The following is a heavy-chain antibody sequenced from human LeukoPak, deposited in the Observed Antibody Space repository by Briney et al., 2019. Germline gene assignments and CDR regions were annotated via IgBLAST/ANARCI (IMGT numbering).Heavy chain of an antibody. Sequence: PGGSLRLSCAASGFTFSSYSMNWVRQAPGKGLEWVSYISSSSSTIYYADSVKGRFTISRDNAKNSLYLQMNSLRAEDTAVYYCARDYDILTGYYNHDAFDIWGQGTMVTVSS. CDR2: ISSSSSTI. J-gene: IGHJ3*02. V-gene: IGHV3-48*01. CDR3: ARDYDILTGYYNHDAFDI. CDR1: GFTFSSYS. D-gene: IGHD3-9*01.